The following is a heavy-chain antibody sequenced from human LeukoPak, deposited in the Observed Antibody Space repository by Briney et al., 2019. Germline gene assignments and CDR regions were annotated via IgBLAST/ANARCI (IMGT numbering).Heavy chain of an antibody. V-gene: IGHV1-69*13. CDR2: IIPIFGTA. J-gene: IGHJ6*02. Sequence: SVKVSCKASGGTFSSYAISWVRQAPGQGLEWMGGIIPIFGTANYAQEFQGRVTITADESTSTAYMELSSLRSEDTAVYYCARGGGYYDYVWGSYRAYYYYGMDVWGQGTTVTVSS. CDR3: ARGGGYYDYVWGSYRAYYYYGMDV. CDR1: GGTFSSYA. D-gene: IGHD3-16*02.